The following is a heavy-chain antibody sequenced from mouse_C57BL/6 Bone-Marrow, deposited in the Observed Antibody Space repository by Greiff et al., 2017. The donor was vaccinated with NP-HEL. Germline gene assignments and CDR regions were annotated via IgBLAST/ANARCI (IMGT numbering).Heavy chain of an antibody. D-gene: IGHD2-3*01. V-gene: IGHV5-9*01. CDR2: ISGGGGNT. J-gene: IGHJ4*01. CDR3: ARRWLLRMDY. CDR1: GFTFSSYT. Sequence: EVKLMESGGGLVKPGGSLKLSCAASGFTFSSYTMSWVRQTPEKRLEWVATISGGGGNTYYPDSVKGRFTISRDNAKNTLYLQMSSLRSEDTALYYCARRWLLRMDYWGQGTSVTVSS.